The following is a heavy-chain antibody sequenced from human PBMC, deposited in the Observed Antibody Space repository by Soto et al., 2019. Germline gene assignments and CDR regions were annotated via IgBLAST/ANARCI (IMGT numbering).Heavy chain of an antibody. J-gene: IGHJ4*02. D-gene: IGHD3-10*01. CDR2: ISSSSSYI. CDR3: ARDLGSGSYYRASRKYYFDY. V-gene: IGHV3-21*01. CDR1: GFTFSSYS. Sequence: GGSLRLSCAASGFTFSSYSMNWVRQAPGKGLEWVSSISSSSSYIYYADSVKGRFTISRDNAKNSLYLQMNSLRAEDTAVYYCARDLGSGSYYRASRKYYFDYWGQGTLVTVSS.